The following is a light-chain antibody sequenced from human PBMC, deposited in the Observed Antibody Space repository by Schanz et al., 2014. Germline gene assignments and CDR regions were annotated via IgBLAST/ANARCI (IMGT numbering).Light chain of an antibody. J-gene: IGKJ1*01. CDR3: QQSYSTLTWT. CDR1: QSITDY. CDR2: VAS. V-gene: IGKV1-39*01. Sequence: DIRMTQSPSSLSASVGDRVTITCRASQSITDYLNWYQQKPGKAPKLLIYVASRLQSGVPSRFSGSGSETDFTLTISSLQPEDFATYYCQQSYSTLTWTFGQGTKVEIK.